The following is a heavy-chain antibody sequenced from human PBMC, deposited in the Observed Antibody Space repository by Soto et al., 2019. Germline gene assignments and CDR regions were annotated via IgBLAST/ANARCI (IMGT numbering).Heavy chain of an antibody. D-gene: IGHD5-12*01. CDR2: VYYDGHT. V-gene: IGHV4-59*01. CDR3: ARDLFGGYCLDY. CDR1: GGATNNRF. J-gene: IGHJ4*02. Sequence: PSVTRSQTCTGTGGATNNRFWDSFRQPPGKGLEWIGYVYYDGHTDYNPSLESRVTIAVDTSKNQFSLRLTSVTAADTAVYYCARDLFGGYCLDYWGQGALVTVS.